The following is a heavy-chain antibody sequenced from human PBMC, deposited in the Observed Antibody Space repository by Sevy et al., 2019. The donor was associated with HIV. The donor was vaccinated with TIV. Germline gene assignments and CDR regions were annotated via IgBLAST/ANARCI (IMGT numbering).Heavy chain of an antibody. D-gene: IGHD1-26*01. V-gene: IGHV4-59*11. CDR2: IYYNGNI. CDR3: AGENAWGRGYS. CDR1: GGSITSLY. J-gene: IGHJ4*02. Sequence: SETLSLTCTVSGGSITSLYWNWIRQPPGKGLEWIANIYYNGNINYNPSPKSRVTLSLDTSKNQSPLRLSSVTAADTAMYYCAGENAWGRGYSWGQGTLVTVSS.